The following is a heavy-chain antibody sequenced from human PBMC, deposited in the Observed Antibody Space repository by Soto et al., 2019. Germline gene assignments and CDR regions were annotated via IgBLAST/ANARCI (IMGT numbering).Heavy chain of an antibody. V-gene: IGHV1-18*01. J-gene: IGHJ5*02. CDR1: GYTFTSYG. Sequence: QVQLVQSGAEVKKPGASVKVSCKASGYTFTSYGISWVRQAPGQGLEWMGRISAYNYNTNYAQKLQGRVTMTTDTSTSTAYMELMRLRADDTDVYACAGVLVDLGRWFDPWGQCTLVTVSS. D-gene: IGHD2-15*01. CDR3: AGVLVDLGRWFDP. CDR2: ISAYNYNT.